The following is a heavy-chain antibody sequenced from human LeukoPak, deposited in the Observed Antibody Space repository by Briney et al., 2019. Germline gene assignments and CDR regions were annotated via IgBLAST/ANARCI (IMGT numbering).Heavy chain of an antibody. D-gene: IGHD1-26*01. CDR2: IYTSGST. CDR3: AGAATSGSYTPRRAFDI. V-gene: IGHV4-4*07. Sequence: SETLSLTCTVSGGSISSYYWSWIRQPAGKGLEWIGRIYTSGSTNYNPSLKSRVTMSVDTSKNQFSLKLSSVTAADTAVYYCAGAATSGSYTPRRAFDIWGQGTMVTVSS. J-gene: IGHJ3*02. CDR1: GGSISSYY.